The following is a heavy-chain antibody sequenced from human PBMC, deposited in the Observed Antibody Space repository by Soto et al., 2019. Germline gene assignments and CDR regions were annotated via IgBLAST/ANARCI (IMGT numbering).Heavy chain of an antibody. CDR3: AKDQVRGVIITGDFDY. CDR2: ISGSGGST. Sequence: EVQLLESGGGLVQPGGSLRLSCAASGFTFSSYAMSWVRQAPGKGLEWVSAISGSGGSTYYADSVKGRFTISRDNSKNTLYLQMNSLRAEDTDVYYCAKDQVRGVIITGDFDYWGQGTLVTVSS. V-gene: IGHV3-23*01. CDR1: GFTFSSYA. J-gene: IGHJ4*02. D-gene: IGHD3-10*01.